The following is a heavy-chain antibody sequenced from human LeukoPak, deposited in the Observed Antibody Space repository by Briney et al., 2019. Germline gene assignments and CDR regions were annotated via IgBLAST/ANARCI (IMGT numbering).Heavy chain of an antibody. Sequence: GGSLRLSCAASGFTFGSYSMTWVRQAPGKRLEWVSLIDSNSNFMNYADPVKGRFTISRDNAKKSLYLEMNSLRAEDTAVYYCAKDSHSWSRDYWGQGTLVTVSS. D-gene: IGHD6-13*01. CDR3: AKDSHSWSRDY. V-gene: IGHV3-21*01. J-gene: IGHJ4*02. CDR2: IDSNSNFM. CDR1: GFTFGSYS.